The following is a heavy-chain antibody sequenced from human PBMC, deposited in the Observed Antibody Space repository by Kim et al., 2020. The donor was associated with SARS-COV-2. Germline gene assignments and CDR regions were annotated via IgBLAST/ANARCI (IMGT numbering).Heavy chain of an antibody. CDR1: GYTFTSYG. Sequence: ASVKVSCKASGYTFTSYGISWVRQAPGQGLEWMGWISAYNGNTNYAQKLQGRVTMTTDTSTSTAYMELRSLRSDDTAVYYCARSEAGWLNMRSWYFDLWGRGTLVTVSS. V-gene: IGHV1-18*04. CDR2: ISAYNGNT. CDR3: ARSEAGWLNMRSWYFDL. D-gene: IGHD3-22*01. J-gene: IGHJ2*01.